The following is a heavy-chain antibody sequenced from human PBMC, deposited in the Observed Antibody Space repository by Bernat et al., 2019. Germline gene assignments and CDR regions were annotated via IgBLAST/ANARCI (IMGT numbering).Heavy chain of an antibody. V-gene: IGHV1-46*01. CDR3: ARPKNGVYDSSGYYFDY. CDR1: GYTFTSYY. Sequence: QVQLVQSGAEVKKPGASVKVSCKASGYTFTSYYLHWVRQAPGQGLEWMGIINPSGGSTNYAQKFQGRVTMTRDTSTSTVYMELTSLRSEDTAVYYCARPKNGVYDSSGYYFDYWGQGTLVTVSS. J-gene: IGHJ4*02. CDR2: INPSGGST. D-gene: IGHD3-22*01.